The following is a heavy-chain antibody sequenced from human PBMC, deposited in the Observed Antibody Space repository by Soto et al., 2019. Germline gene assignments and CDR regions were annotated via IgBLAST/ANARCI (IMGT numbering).Heavy chain of an antibody. CDR3: ASIAVASIDDAFDI. Sequence: SQTLSLTCAISGDIVSSNSAAWNWIRQSPSRGLEWLGRTYYRSKWYNDYAVSVKSRITINPDTSKNQFSLQLNSVTPEDTAVYYCASIAVASIDDAFDIWGQGTMVTVSS. J-gene: IGHJ3*02. D-gene: IGHD6-19*01. CDR2: TYYRSKWYN. V-gene: IGHV6-1*01. CDR1: GDIVSSNSAA.